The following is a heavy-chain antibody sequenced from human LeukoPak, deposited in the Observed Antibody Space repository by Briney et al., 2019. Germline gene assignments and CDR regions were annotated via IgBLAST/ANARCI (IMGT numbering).Heavy chain of an antibody. CDR3: AKERYSSSSLFAVTPFDY. Sequence: GSLRLSCVASEFTFSSYGMHWVRQAPGKGLEWVAYIRYDGSDTYYADSVKGRFTISRGNSKNTLYLQMNSLRVEDTAVYYCAKERYSSSSLFAVTPFDYWGQGTRITVSS. J-gene: IGHJ4*02. V-gene: IGHV3-30*02. D-gene: IGHD6-13*01. CDR1: EFTFSSYG. CDR2: IRYDGSDT.